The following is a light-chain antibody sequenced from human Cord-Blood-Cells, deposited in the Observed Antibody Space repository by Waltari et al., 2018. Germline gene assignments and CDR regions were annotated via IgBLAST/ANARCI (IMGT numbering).Light chain of an antibody. V-gene: IGKV3-20*01. CDR1: QSVSSSY. CDR3: QQYGSSPQT. Sequence: EIVLTQSPGTLSLSTGERATLSCRASQSVSSSYLALYQKKPGQAPRLLIYGASSRATGIPDRFSGSGSGTDFTLTISRLEPEDFAVYYCQQYGSSPQTFGQGTKVEIK. CDR2: GAS. J-gene: IGKJ1*01.